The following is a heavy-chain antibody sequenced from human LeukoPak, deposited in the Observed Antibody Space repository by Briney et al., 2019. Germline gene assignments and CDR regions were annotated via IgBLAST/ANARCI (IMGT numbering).Heavy chain of an antibody. CDR3: ARARRITIFGVVTKKEADV. CDR1: GDTFISYD. J-gene: IGHJ6*02. CDR2: MNPNSGNT. Sequence: GASVKVSCKASGDTFISYDINWVRQATGQGLEWMGWMNPNSGNTGYAQKFQGRVTMTRNTSISTAHMELSSLRSEDTAVYYCARARRITIFGVVTKKEADVWGQGTTVTVSS. V-gene: IGHV1-8*01. D-gene: IGHD3-3*01.